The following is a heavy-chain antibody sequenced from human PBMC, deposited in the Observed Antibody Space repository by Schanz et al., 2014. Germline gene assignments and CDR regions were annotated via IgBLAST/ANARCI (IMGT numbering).Heavy chain of an antibody. Sequence: VQLVESGGGLVQPGGSLRLSCAASGFTFSTYWMSWVRQAPGKGLEWVANIKGDSSVKAYVDSVRGRFTLSRDNVKNSVYLQMNSLRVEDTAVYYCARDPNSVNELDYWGQGTLVTVSS. CDR3: ARDPNSVNELDY. CDR2: IKGDSSVK. J-gene: IGHJ4*02. V-gene: IGHV3-7*03. CDR1: GFTFSTYW. D-gene: IGHD5-12*01.